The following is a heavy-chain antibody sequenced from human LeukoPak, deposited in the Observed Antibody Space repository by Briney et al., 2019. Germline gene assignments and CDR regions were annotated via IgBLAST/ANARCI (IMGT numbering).Heavy chain of an antibody. Sequence: ASVKVSCKASGGTFSSYAISWVRRAPGQGLEWMGGIIPIFGTANYAQKFQGRVTITADESTSTAYMELSSLRSEDTAVYYCARVSADYYDSSGYYPTHAFDIWGQGTMVTVSS. D-gene: IGHD3-22*01. J-gene: IGHJ3*02. CDR3: ARVSADYYDSSGYYPTHAFDI. CDR1: GGTFSSYA. CDR2: IIPIFGTA. V-gene: IGHV1-69*01.